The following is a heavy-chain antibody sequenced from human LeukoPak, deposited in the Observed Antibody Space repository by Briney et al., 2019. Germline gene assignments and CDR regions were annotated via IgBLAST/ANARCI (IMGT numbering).Heavy chain of an antibody. D-gene: IGHD2-15*01. J-gene: IGHJ3*02. CDR2: IYSGGST. V-gene: IGHV3-53*01. CDR3: ARSRYCSGGSCLYAFDI. CDR1: GFTVSSNY. Sequence: PGGSLRLSCAASGFTVSSNYMSWVRQAPGKGLEWVSVIYSGGSTYYADSVKGRFTISRDNAKNSLYLQMNSLRAEDTAVYYCARSRYCSGGSCLYAFDIWGQGTLVTVSS.